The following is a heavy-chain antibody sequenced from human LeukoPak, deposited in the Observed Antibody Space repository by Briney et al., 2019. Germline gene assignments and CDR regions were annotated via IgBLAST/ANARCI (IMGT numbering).Heavy chain of an antibody. CDR3: ARVGCSSTSCYAVLYDYYYGMDV. CDR1: GFTFNDYY. CDR2: MSSSGSTI. D-gene: IGHD2-2*01. Sequence: GGSLRLSCAASGFTFNDYYMSWIRHAPGKGLEWVSYMSSSGSTIYYADSVKGRFTISRDNAKNPLYLQMNGLRAEDTAVYYCARVGCSSTSCYAVLYDYYYGMDVWGQGTTVTVSS. J-gene: IGHJ6*02. V-gene: IGHV3-11*04.